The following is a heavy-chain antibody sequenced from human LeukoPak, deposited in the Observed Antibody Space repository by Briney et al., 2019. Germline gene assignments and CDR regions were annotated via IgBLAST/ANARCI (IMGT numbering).Heavy chain of an antibody. V-gene: IGHV1-69*04. CDR3: ASAGSGSSYYYGMDV. Sequence: SVKVSCKASGGTFSSYAISWVRQAPGQGLEWMGRIIPILGIANYAQKFQGRVTITADKSTSTAYTELSSLRSEDTAVYYCASAGSGSSYYYGMDVWGQGTTVTVSS. J-gene: IGHJ6*02. D-gene: IGHD3-10*01. CDR1: GGTFSSYA. CDR2: IIPILGIA.